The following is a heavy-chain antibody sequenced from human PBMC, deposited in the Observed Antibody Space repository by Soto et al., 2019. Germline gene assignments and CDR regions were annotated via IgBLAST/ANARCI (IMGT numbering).Heavy chain of an antibody. CDR3: ANERIPGY. CDR1: GFTFSSYG. J-gene: IGHJ4*02. V-gene: IGHV3-30*18. Sequence: PXESLRLSCAASGFTFSSYGMHWVRQAPGKGLEWVAVISYDGSNKYYADSVKGRFTISRDNSKNTLYLQMNSLRAEDTAVYYCANERIPGYWGQGTLVTVSS. D-gene: IGHD2-15*01. CDR2: ISYDGSNK.